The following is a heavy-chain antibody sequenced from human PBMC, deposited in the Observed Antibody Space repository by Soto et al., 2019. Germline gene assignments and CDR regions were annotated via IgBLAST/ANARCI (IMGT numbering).Heavy chain of an antibody. CDR2: ISSSGRST. V-gene: IGHV3-11*01. CDR3: AKDLSKLIVGYCSGGSCYSGFDY. CDR1: GFTFSDYY. Sequence: GGSLRLSCAASGFTFSDYYMSWIRQAPGKGLERVSVISSSGRSTYYADSVKGRFTISRDNSKNTLYLQMNSLRAEDTAVYYCAKDLSKLIVGYCSGGSCYSGFDYWGQGTLVTVSS. D-gene: IGHD2-15*01. J-gene: IGHJ4*02.